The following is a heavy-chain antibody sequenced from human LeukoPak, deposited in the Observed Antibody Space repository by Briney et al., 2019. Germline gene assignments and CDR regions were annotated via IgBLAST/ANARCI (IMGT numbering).Heavy chain of an antibody. CDR1: GYTFTAYN. V-gene: IGHV1-2*02. J-gene: IGHJ4*02. CDR2: ISPNSGGT. Sequence: ASVKVSCKASGYTFTAYNFHWVRQAPGQGLEWMGWISPNSGGTNYAQKFQGRVTMTGDTSISTAYMELRSLRSDDTAVYYCARGGGTAHFDYWGQGTLVTVSS. CDR3: ARGGGTAHFDY. D-gene: IGHD2-15*01.